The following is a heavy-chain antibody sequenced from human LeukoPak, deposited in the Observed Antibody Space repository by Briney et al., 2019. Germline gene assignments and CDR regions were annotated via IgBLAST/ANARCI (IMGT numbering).Heavy chain of an antibody. CDR2: ISYDGSNK. Sequence: GGSLRLSCAASGFTFSSYAMHWVRQAPGKGLEWVAVISYDGSNKYYADSVKGRFTISRDNSKYTLYLQMNSLRAEDTAVYYCAKRPTTVTSATNVHFDYWGQGTLVTVSS. CDR1: GFTFSSYA. J-gene: IGHJ4*02. D-gene: IGHD4-17*01. CDR3: AKRPTTVTSATNVHFDY. V-gene: IGHV3-30*04.